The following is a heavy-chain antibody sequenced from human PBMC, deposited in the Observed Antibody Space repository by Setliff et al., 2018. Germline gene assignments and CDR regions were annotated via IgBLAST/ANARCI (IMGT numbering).Heavy chain of an antibody. CDR3: ARYYYDSSGYSESDLGWFDP. J-gene: IGHJ5*02. V-gene: IGHV4-34*10. CDR2: INHSGST. Sequence: TSETLSLTCAVYGGSFSTYYWIWIRQPPGKGLEWIGEINHSGSTNYNPSLKSRVTIAVDTSKNQFSLKLSSVTALDTAVYYCARYYYDSSGYSESDLGWFDPWGQGTLVTVSS. D-gene: IGHD3-22*01. CDR1: GGSFSTYY.